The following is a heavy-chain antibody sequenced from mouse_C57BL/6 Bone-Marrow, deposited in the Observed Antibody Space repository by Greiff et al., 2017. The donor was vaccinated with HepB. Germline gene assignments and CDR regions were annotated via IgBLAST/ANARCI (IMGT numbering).Heavy chain of an antibody. CDR3: ARDYDEGLYAMDY. Sequence: QVQLQQPGAEHVKPGASVKLSCKASGYTFTSYWMHWVKQRPGRGLEWIGRSDPNSGGTKYNEKFKSKATLTVDKPSSTAYMQLSSLTSEDSAVYYCARDYDEGLYAMDYWGQGTSVTVSS. D-gene: IGHD2-4*01. CDR1: GYTFTSYW. V-gene: IGHV1-72*01. J-gene: IGHJ4*01. CDR2: SDPNSGGT.